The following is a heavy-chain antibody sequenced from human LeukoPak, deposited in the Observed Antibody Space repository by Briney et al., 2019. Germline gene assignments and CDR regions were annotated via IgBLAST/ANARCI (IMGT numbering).Heavy chain of an antibody. D-gene: IGHD4-23*01. CDR3: ARLGKGIDY. CDR1: GGSISRYY. J-gene: IGHJ4*02. V-gene: IGHV4-59*12. Sequence: SETLSLTCTVAGGSISRYYCSWIRQPPGKGLEWIAYIYYRGSTNYKPSLKSRVTISVDTSKNQFSLKLSSVTAADTAVYYCARLGKGIDYWGQGTLVTVSS. CDR2: IYYRGST.